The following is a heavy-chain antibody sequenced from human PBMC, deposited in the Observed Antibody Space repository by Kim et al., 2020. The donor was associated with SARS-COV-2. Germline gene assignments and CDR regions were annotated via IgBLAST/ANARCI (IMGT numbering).Heavy chain of an antibody. CDR3: ARGIRAVTTNGAFDI. CDR1: GGSISSSNW. J-gene: IGHJ3*02. Sequence: SETLSLTCAVSGGSISSSNWWSWVRQPPGKGLEWIGEIYHSGSTNYNPSLKSRVTISVDKSKNQFSLKLSSVTAADTAVYYCARGIRAVTTNGAFDIWGQGTMVTVSS. CDR2: IYHSGST. D-gene: IGHD4-17*01. V-gene: IGHV4-4*02.